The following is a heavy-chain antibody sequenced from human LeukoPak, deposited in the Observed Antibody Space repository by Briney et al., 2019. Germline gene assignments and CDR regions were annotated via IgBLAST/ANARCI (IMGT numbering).Heavy chain of an antibody. D-gene: IGHD3-22*01. CDR3: ARDPYYYDSSGYYDY. CDR1: GYTFTGYY. Sequence: ASVTVSCKASGYTFTGYYMHWVRQAPGQGLEWMGWINPNSGGTNYAQKFQGRVTMTRDTSISTAYMELSRLRSDDTAVYYCARDPYYYDSSGYYDYWGQGTLVTVSS. J-gene: IGHJ4*02. V-gene: IGHV1-2*02. CDR2: INPNSGGT.